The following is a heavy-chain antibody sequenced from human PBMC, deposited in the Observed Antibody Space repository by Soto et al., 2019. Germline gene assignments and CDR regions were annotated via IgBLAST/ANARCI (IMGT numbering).Heavy chain of an antibody. D-gene: IGHD3-22*01. CDR3: ARVIDSSGYYYYHYFDY. Sequence: PGESLKISCKGSGYSFTSYWIGWVRQMPGKGLEWMGIIYPGDSDTRYSPSFQGRVTISADKSISTAYLQWSSLKASDTAMYYCARVIDSSGYYYYHYFDYWGQGTLVTVSS. V-gene: IGHV5-51*01. CDR2: IYPGDSDT. CDR1: GYSFTSYW. J-gene: IGHJ4*02.